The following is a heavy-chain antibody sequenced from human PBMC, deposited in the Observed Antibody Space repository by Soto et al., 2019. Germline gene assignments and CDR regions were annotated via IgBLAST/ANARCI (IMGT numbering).Heavy chain of an antibody. D-gene: IGHD2-21*01. Sequence: ASVKVSCKSSGYKFISHSITWVRQAPGQGLEWMGRISAYNGNTNYAQKLQGRVTMTTDTSTNTAYMELRSLRSDDTAVYYCARGAFCGGAPGCRDMDVWGQGATVTVSS. CDR3: ARGAFCGGAPGCRDMDV. J-gene: IGHJ6*02. CDR2: ISAYNGNT. CDR1: GYKFISHS. V-gene: IGHV1-18*01.